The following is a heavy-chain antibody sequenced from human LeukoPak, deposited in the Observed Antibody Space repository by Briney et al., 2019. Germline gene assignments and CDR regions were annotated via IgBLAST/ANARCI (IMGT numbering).Heavy chain of an antibody. V-gene: IGHV3-7*01. Sequence: GGSLRLSCAASGFPFSSHWLSWFRQSPGRGLEWVAHINSDGSEKNYVDSVKGRFTISRDNAKNTVYLQMNSLRAEDTAVYYCTREVSGSLYFDYWGQGTLVTVSS. J-gene: IGHJ4*02. CDR1: GFPFSSHW. CDR3: TREVSGSLYFDY. CDR2: INSDGSEK. D-gene: IGHD1-26*01.